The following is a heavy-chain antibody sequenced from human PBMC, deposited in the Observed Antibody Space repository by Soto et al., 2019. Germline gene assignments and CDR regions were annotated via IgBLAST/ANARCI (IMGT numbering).Heavy chain of an antibody. CDR1: GYSFTSYW. J-gene: IGHJ6*02. D-gene: IGHD3-3*01. V-gene: IGHV5-10-1*01. Sequence: PGESLKISCKGSGYSFTSYWISWVRQMPGKGLEWMGRIDPSDSYTNYSPSFQGHVTISADKSISTAYLQWSSLKASDTAMYYCARLSSYYDFWSGYPPLAGMDVWGQGTTVTV. CDR2: IDPSDSYT. CDR3: ARLSSYYDFWSGYPPLAGMDV.